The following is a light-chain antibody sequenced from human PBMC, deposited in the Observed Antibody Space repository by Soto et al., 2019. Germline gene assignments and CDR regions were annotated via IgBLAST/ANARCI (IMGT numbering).Light chain of an antibody. J-gene: IGKJ4*01. Sequence: DIVMTQSPATLSVSPGGRATHSCRASQSISDTLAWYQQKPGQAPRLLIYDASNSATGIPARFSGSGSGTDFSLTISRLEPEDFAVYICQQYGSSPLTFGGGTKVDIK. CDR1: QSISDT. CDR2: DAS. V-gene: IGKV3D-15*01. CDR3: QQYGSSPLT.